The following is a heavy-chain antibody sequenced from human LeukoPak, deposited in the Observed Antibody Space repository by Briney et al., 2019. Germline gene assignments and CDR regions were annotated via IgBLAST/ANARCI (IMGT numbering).Heavy chain of an antibody. D-gene: IGHD5-12*01. CDR1: GYTFTTYA. CDR2: INTGNGDT. V-gene: IGHV1-3*04. Sequence: ASVKVSCKPSGYTFTTYALHWVRQAPGQRLEWMGWINTGNGDTRYSQQFQGRVTITRDISASTAYMELSSLRSEDTAVYYCARRGGSGHEFGYDYWGQGTLVTVSS. CDR3: ARRGGSGHEFGYDY. J-gene: IGHJ4*02.